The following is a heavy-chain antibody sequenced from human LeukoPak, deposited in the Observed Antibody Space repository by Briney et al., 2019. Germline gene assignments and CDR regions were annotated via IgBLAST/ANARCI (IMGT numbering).Heavy chain of an antibody. V-gene: IGHV4-59*01. Sequence: PSETLSLTCTVSGGSIGSYYWSWLRQPPGKGLEWIGYIYDSGSTNYNPSLKSRVTISVDTSKNQFSLKLSSVTAADTAVYYCACLNTADAFDIWGQGTMGTVSS. D-gene: IGHD2/OR15-2a*01. CDR3: ACLNTADAFDI. CDR1: GGSIGSYY. J-gene: IGHJ3*02. CDR2: IYDSGST.